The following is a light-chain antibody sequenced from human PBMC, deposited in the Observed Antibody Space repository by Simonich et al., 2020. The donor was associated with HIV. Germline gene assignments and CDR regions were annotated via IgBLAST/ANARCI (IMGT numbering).Light chain of an antibody. J-gene: IGKJ2*01. CDR3: HQSSSLPYT. CDR2: YVT. V-gene: IGKV6-21*01. Sequence: EIVLIQSPDFQSVTPQEKVTITCRANQSISGSLHWYQQKPDQSPNLLIKYVTQSVSGVPSRFSVSESGTDFTLTINSLEAEDAATYYCHQSSSLPYTFGQGTKLEI. CDR1: QSISGS.